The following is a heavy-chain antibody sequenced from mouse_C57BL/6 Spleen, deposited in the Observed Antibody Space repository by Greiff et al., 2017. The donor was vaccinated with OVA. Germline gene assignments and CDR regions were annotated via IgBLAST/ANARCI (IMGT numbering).Heavy chain of an antibody. J-gene: IGHJ2*01. Sequence: QVQLKQSGAELARPGASVKLSCKASGYTFTSYGISWVKQRTGQGLEWIGEIYPRSGNTYYNEKFKGKATLTADKSSSTAYMELRSLTSEDSAVYFCARGGYGNFKPFDYWGQGTTLTVSS. CDR1: GYTFTSYG. CDR3: ARGGYGNFKPFDY. D-gene: IGHD2-10*02. V-gene: IGHV1-81*01. CDR2: IYPRSGNT.